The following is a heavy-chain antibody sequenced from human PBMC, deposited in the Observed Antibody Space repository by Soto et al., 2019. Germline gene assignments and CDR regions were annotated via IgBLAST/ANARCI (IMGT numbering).Heavy chain of an antibody. V-gene: IGHV4-31*03. CDR3: ARAGRYYDFWSGYYLDY. CDR1: GSSISSGGYY. D-gene: IGHD3-3*01. CDR2: IYYSGST. J-gene: IGHJ4*02. Sequence: SETLSLTCTVSGSSISSGGYYWSWIRQHPGKGLEWIGYIYYSGSTYYNPSLKSRVTISVDTSKNQFSLKLSSVTAADTAVYYCARAGRYYDFWSGYYLDYWGQGTLVTVSS.